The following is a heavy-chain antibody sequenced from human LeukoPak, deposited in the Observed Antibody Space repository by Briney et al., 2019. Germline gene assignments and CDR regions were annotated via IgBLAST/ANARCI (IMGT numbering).Heavy chain of an antibody. CDR2: IYSGGGT. J-gene: IGHJ4*02. D-gene: IGHD3-22*01. CDR3: ARGGYYYPYFDY. V-gene: IGHV3-53*01. CDR1: GFTVSSNY. Sequence: GGSLRLSCAASGFTVSSNYMSWVRQAPGKGLEWVSVIYSGGGTYYADSVKGRFTISRDNSKNTLYLQMNSLRAEDTAVYYCARGGYYYPYFDYWGQGTLVTVSS.